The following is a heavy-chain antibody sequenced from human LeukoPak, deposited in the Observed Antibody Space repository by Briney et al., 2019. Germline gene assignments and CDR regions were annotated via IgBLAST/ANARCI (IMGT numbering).Heavy chain of an antibody. V-gene: IGHV1-2*02. J-gene: IGHJ4*02. CDR1: GYIFTGYY. Sequence: ASMKVSCKASGYIFTGYYMHWVRQAPGQGPEWMGWINPHSGVTDYAQSFQGRVTMTTDTSIGTAFLELNRLTSDDTAVYYCASFYPSGSYLGRWGQGTLVTVSS. D-gene: IGHD3-10*01. CDR2: INPHSGVT. CDR3: ASFYPSGSYLGR.